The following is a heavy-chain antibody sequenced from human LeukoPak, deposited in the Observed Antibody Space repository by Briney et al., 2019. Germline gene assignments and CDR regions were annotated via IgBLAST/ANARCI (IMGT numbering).Heavy chain of an antibody. CDR2: ISGSGGST. J-gene: IGHJ4*02. CDR3: AKWGSMIVVATSPFDY. CDR1: GFTFSSDG. Sequence: PGGSLRLSCAASGFTFSSDGMSCVRQTPGKWVERVSAISGSGGSTYSADSAKGRFTISRDNSKNTLYLQMNSLRAEDTAVYYCAKWGSMIVVATSPFDYWGQGTLVTVSS. D-gene: IGHD3-22*01. V-gene: IGHV3-23*01.